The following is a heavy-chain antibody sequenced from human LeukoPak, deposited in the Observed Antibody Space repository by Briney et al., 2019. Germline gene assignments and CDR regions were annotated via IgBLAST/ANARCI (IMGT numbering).Heavy chain of an antibody. D-gene: IGHD3-10*01. J-gene: IGHJ4*02. CDR1: GGSITSFY. Sequence: SETLSLTCTVSGGSITSFYWSWIRQPPGKGLEWIGYIYYRGSTSYNPSLKSRVTKSVDTSKNQFSLRLSSVTTADTALYYCARMQYGSGSYYLDYWGQGTLVTVSS. V-gene: IGHV4-59*01. CDR2: IYYRGST. CDR3: ARMQYGSGSYYLDY.